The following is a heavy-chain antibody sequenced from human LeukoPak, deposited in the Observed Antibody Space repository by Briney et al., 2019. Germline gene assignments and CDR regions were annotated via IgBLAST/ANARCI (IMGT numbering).Heavy chain of an antibody. V-gene: IGHV4-61*02. Sequence: SETLSLTCTVSSGSISSSNYYWSWIRQPAGKGLEWIGRISTIGITNYNPSLNSRVTISIDTSKNQFSLKLSSVTAADTAVYYCARGPVGGTTYNDGDAFDIWGQGTMVTVSS. CDR1: SGSISSSNYY. CDR3: ARGPVGGTTYNDGDAFDI. D-gene: IGHD1-7*01. J-gene: IGHJ3*02. CDR2: ISTIGIT.